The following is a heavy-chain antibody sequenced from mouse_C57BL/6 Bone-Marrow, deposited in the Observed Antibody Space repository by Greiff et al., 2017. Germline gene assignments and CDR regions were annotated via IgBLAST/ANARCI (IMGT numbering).Heavy chain of an antibody. J-gene: IGHJ1*03. CDR2: ISGGGGNT. Sequence: EVQLQQSGGGLVKPGGSLKLSCAASGFTFSSYTMSWVRQTPEKRLQWVAAISGGGGNTYYPDSVQGRFTISRDNDRNILYLQMSSLRYEDTALYYCTRQVTTVLATKYFDVWGTGTTVTVSA. CDR3: TRQVTTVLATKYFDV. D-gene: IGHD1-1*01. V-gene: IGHV5-9*01. CDR1: GFTFSSYT.